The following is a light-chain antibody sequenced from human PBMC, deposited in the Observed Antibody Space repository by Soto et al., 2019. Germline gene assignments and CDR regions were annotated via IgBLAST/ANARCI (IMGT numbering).Light chain of an antibody. V-gene: IGKV1-39*01. J-gene: IGKJ4*01. Sequence: DIQMTQSPSSLSASVGDRVTITCRASQSITIYLNWYQQKPGKAPKLLIYAASSLQSGVPSRFSGSGSGTDFTLTISSLQPEDVATYYCQKYNSAPLTFGGGTKVDIK. CDR2: AAS. CDR3: QKYNSAPLT. CDR1: QSITIY.